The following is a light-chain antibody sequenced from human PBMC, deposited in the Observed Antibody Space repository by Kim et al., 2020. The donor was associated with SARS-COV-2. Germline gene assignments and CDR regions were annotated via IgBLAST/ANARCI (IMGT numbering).Light chain of an antibody. CDR2: GKD. V-gene: IGLV3-19*01. CDR1: SLKTSY. J-gene: IGLJ2*01. Sequence: LGQTVKITCHGDSLKTSYATWYQQKPGQAPVLVLYGKDNRPSGIPDRFSGSSSSNTGSLTITGALAEDEADYYCSSRDTTNSHVVFGGGTQLTVL. CDR3: SSRDTTNSHVV.